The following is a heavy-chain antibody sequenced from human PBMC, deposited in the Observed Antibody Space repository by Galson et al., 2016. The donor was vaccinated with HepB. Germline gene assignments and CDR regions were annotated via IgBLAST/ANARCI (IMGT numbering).Heavy chain of an antibody. J-gene: IGHJ4*02. Sequence: SVKVSCKASGYTFTNSYIHWARQAPGQGLEWMGIINPRGGSATYAQKFQGRITMTRDTSTTTVYMTLSSLRPEDTAVYYCARDPYSDIVVVVASPYFDYWGQGTLVTVSS. CDR2: INPRGGSA. CDR3: ARDPYSDIVVVVASPYFDY. CDR1: GYTFTNSY. V-gene: IGHV1-46*01. D-gene: IGHD2-15*01.